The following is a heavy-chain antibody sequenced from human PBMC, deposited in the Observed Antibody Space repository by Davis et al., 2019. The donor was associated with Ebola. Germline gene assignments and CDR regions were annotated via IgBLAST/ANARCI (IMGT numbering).Heavy chain of an antibody. CDR1: GYTFTSYA. V-gene: IGHV1-3*01. D-gene: IGHD4-17*01. J-gene: IGHJ6*02. CDR2: INAGNGNT. CDR3: ARDRRPTVTTLYYGMDV. Sequence: ASVKVSCKASGYTFTSYAMHWVRQAPGQRLEWMGWINAGNGNTKYSQKFQGRVTITRDTSASTAYMELRSLRSDDTAVYYCARDRRPTVTTLYYGMDVWGQGTTVTVSS.